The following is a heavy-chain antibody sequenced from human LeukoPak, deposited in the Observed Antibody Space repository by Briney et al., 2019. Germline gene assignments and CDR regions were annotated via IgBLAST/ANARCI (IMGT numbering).Heavy chain of an antibody. J-gene: IGHJ4*02. CDR3: ANLGSDY. V-gene: IGHV3-7*03. CDR2: IKQDGSEK. D-gene: IGHD2-15*01. CDR1: GFTFGNYA. Sequence: GGSLRLSCEASGFTFGNYAMNWVRQAPGKGLEWVANIKQDGSEKYYVDSVKGRFTISRDNSKNTLYLQMNSLRAEDTAVYYCANLGSDYWGQGTLVTVSS.